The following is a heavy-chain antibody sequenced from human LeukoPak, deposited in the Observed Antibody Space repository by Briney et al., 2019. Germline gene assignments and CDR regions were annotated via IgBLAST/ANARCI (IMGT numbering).Heavy chain of an antibody. J-gene: IGHJ4*02. CDR2: IIPIFGTA. V-gene: IGHV1-69*06. D-gene: IGHD5-12*01. CDR3: AREIAATISPTWDHIQYYFDY. Sequence: SVKVSCKASGGTFSSYAISWVRQAPGQGLEWMGGIIPIFGTANYAQKFQGRVTITADKSTSTAYMELSSLRSEDTAVYYCAREIAATISPTWDHIQYYFDYWGQGTLVTVSS. CDR1: GGTFSSYA.